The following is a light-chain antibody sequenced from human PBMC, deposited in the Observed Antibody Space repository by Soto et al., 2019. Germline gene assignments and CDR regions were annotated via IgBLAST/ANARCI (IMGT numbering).Light chain of an antibody. V-gene: IGLV1-40*01. CDR2: GNI. Sequence: QSVLTQPPSASGTPGQRVTISCSGTSTNIGRNPVYWYQQLPGTAPKLLIFGNINRPSGVPDRFSGSKSGTSASLAITGLQAEDEGDYYCQSYDSTLSARYVFGTGTKLTVL. J-gene: IGLJ1*01. CDR3: QSYDSTLSARYV. CDR1: STNIGRNP.